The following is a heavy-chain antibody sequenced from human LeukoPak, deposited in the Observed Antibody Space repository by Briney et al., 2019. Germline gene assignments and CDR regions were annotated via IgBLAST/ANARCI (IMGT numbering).Heavy chain of an antibody. D-gene: IGHD3-10*01. CDR2: IYPGDSDT. V-gene: IGHV5-51*01. J-gene: IGHJ5*02. Sequence: MLGESLKISCKGSGYSFISYWIGWVRQMPGKGLEWMGIIYPGDSDTRYSPSFQGQVTISADKSISTAYLQWSSLKASDTAMYYCARLGEWFGELPTRGWFDPWGQGTLVTVSS. CDR3: ARLGEWFGELPTRGWFDP. CDR1: GYSFISYW.